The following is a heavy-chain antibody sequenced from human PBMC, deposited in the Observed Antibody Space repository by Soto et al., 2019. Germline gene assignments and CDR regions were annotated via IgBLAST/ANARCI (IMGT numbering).Heavy chain of an antibody. CDR1: GFTFSSYG. V-gene: IGHV3-30*18. J-gene: IGHJ4*02. CDR3: AKDSYYYDSSGYYPGSY. Sequence: VGSLRLSCAASGFTFSSYGMHWVRQAPGKGLEWVAVISYDGSNKYYADSVKGRFTISRDNSKNTLYLQMNSLRAEDTAVYYCAKDSYYYDSSGYYPGSYWGQGTLVTVSS. CDR2: ISYDGSNK. D-gene: IGHD3-22*01.